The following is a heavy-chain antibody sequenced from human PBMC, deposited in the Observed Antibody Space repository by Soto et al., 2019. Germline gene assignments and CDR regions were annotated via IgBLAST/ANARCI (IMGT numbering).Heavy chain of an antibody. D-gene: IGHD2-15*01. CDR3: AKVALVGLDPFDY. CDR1: GFTFSNYA. CDR2: ISTSGGST. V-gene: IGHV3-23*01. Sequence: EVQLLDSGGGLVQPGGSLRLSCVASGFTFSNYAMSWVRQSPGKGLEWVSSISTSGGSTYYADSVKGRFTISRDNSKNTLYLQWNNLRAEDTAVYYCAKVALVGLDPFDYWGQGTLVTVSS. J-gene: IGHJ4*02.